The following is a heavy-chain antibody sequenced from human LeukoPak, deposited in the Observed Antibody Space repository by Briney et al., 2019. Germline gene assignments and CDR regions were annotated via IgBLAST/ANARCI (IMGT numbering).Heavy chain of an antibody. Sequence: SETRSLTCAVYGGSFSGYYWSWIRQPPGKGLDWIGEINHSGSTNYNPSLKSRVTISADTSKNQFSLKLSSVTAADTAVYYCARGKVSGDYVWGSYRSTFDYWGQGTLVTVSS. CDR2: INHSGST. D-gene: IGHD3-16*02. J-gene: IGHJ4*02. V-gene: IGHV4-34*01. CDR1: GGSFSGYY. CDR3: ARGKVSGDYVWGSYRSTFDY.